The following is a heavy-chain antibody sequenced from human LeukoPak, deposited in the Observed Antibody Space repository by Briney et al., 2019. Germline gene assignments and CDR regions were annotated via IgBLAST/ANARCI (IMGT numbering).Heavy chain of an antibody. CDR2: ISSSSSYI. CDR1: GFTFSDYY. V-gene: IGHV3-11*06. D-gene: IGHD5-18*01. J-gene: IGHJ3*02. Sequence: GGSLRLSCAASGFTFSDYYMSWIRQAPGKGLEWVSSISSSSSYIYYADSVKGRFTISRDNAKNSLYLQMNSLRAEDTAVYYCARVWDTAMVTWRVDAFDIWGQGTMVTVSS. CDR3: ARVWDTAMVTWRVDAFDI.